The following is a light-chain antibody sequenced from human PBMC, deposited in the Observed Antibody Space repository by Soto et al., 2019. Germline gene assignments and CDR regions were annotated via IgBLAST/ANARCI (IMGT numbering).Light chain of an antibody. CDR2: DAS. J-gene: IGKJ5*01. V-gene: IGKV3-11*01. CDR1: QTFSSH. Sequence: EIVLTQSPATLSLSPGERATLSCRASQTFSSHLAWYQQKPGQAPRLLIYDASKRATGIPARFSGRGSGTDFTLHISSLEPEDFAVYYCQQRSNWPPVITFGQGTRLEIK. CDR3: QQRSNWPPVIT.